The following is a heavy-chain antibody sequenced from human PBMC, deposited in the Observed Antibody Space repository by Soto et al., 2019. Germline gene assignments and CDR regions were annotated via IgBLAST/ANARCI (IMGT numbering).Heavy chain of an antibody. CDR1: GGSLSSFY. CDR2: IYHSGST. Sequence: SETLSLTCTVSGGSLSSFYWVWIRQTPGKELEWIGQIYHSGSTIYNPSLESRVTILVDSSKNHVSLDLTSLTAADTAVYYCARSWDYYGTFSYWGQGTLVTVSS. V-gene: IGHV4-59*01. D-gene: IGHD3-10*01. CDR3: ARSWDYYGTFSY. J-gene: IGHJ4*02.